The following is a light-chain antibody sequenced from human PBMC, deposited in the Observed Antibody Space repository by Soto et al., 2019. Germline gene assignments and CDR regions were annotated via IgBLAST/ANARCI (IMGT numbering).Light chain of an antibody. CDR1: QSVSNY. CDR2: DTS. CDR3: QLRGTWPPYI. J-gene: IGKJ2*01. Sequence: EIVLTQSPATLSLSPGERATLSCRASQSVSNYLAWYQQKPGQAPRLLIYDTSNRATGIPARFGGSGSGTDFTLTISSLEPEDCSVYYCQLRGTWPPYIFGQGTRLEIK. V-gene: IGKV3-11*01.